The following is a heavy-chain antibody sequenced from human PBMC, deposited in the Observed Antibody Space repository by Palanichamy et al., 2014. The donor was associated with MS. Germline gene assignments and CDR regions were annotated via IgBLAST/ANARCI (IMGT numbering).Heavy chain of an antibody. Sequence: EVQLVESGGGLVQPGGSLRLSCAASGFTFSSYWMSWVRQAPGKGLEWVANIKQDGSEKYYVDSVKGRFTISRDNAENSLYLQMNSLRAEDTAVYYCAREGNDYGGNANWYWGQGTLVTVSS. J-gene: IGHJ4*02. CDR1: GFTFSSYW. CDR2: IKQDGSEK. CDR3: AREGNDYGGNANWY. V-gene: IGHV3-7*03. D-gene: IGHD4-23*01.